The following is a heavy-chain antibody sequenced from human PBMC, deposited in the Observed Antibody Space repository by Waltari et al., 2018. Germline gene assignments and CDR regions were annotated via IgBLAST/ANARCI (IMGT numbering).Heavy chain of an antibody. Sequence: QVQLVQSGAEVKKPGASVKVSCKASGYTFTSYDINWVRQATGQGLEWMGGIIPIVGTANYAQKFQGRVTITADESTSTAYMELSSLRSEDTAVYYCARVVVVPALNGMDVWGQGTTVTVSS. CDR1: GYTFTSYD. V-gene: IGHV1-69*01. CDR3: ARVVVVPALNGMDV. D-gene: IGHD2-2*01. J-gene: IGHJ6*02. CDR2: IIPIVGTA.